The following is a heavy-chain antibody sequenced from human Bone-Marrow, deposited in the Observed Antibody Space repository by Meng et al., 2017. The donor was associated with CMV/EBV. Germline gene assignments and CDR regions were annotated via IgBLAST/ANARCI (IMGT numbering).Heavy chain of an antibody. V-gene: IGHV3-7*01. D-gene: IGHD2-2*01. CDR1: GFTFSSYW. Sequence: GGSLRLSCAASGFTFSSYWMTWVRQAPGKGLEWVANIKQDGSEKYYVDSVKGRFTISRDNAKNSLYLQMSSLRAEDTAVYYCARGLGYCSSTSCYFNWFDPWGQGTLVTVSS. CDR2: IKQDGSEK. CDR3: ARGLGYCSSTSCYFNWFDP. J-gene: IGHJ5*02.